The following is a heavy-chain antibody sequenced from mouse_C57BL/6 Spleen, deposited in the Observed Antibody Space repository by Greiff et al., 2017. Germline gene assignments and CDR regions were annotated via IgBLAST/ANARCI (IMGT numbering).Heavy chain of an antibody. Sequence: VKLVESGPELVKPWASVKLSCKASGYTFTSYDINWVKQRPGQGLEWIGWIYPRDGSTKYNEKFKGKATLTVDTSSSTAYMELHSLTSEDSAVYFCARDYGSSYFDYWGQGTTLTVSS. CDR1: GYTFTSYD. J-gene: IGHJ2*01. CDR3: ARDYGSSYFDY. D-gene: IGHD1-1*01. CDR2: IYPRDGST. V-gene: IGHV1-85*01.